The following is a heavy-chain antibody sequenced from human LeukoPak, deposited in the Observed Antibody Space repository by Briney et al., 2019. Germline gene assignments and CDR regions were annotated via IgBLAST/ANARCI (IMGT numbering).Heavy chain of an antibody. CDR3: ARRIAAAGTDPYYYYYYMDV. CDR2: VYSSGSV. V-gene: IGHV4-39*07. J-gene: IGHJ6*03. Sequence: SETLSLTCAVSGGSIAIRNYYWAWIRQSPGRGLEWLGSVYSSGSVYYNPSLKSRVTILVDTSKNQFSLKLSSVTAADTAVYYCARRIAAAGTDPYYYYYYMDVWGKGTTVTVSS. D-gene: IGHD6-13*01. CDR1: GGSIAIRNYY.